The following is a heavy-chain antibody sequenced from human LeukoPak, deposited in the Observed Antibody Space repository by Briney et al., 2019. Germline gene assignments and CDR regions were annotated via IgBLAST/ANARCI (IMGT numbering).Heavy chain of an antibody. V-gene: IGHV1-69*01. CDR1: GGTFSSYA. J-gene: IGHJ3*02. CDR3: ARVQWLVDAFDI. CDR2: IIPIFGTA. Sequence: ASVKVSCKASGGTFSSYAISWVRQAPGQGFEWMGGIIPIFGTANYAQKFQGRVTITADESTSTPYMELSSLRSEDTAVYYCARVQWLVDAFDIWGQGTMVTVSS. D-gene: IGHD6-19*01.